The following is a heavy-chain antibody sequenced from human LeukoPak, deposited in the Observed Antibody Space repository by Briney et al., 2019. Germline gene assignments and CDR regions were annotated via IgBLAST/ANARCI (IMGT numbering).Heavy chain of an antibody. V-gene: IGHV1-18*01. D-gene: IGHD3-22*01. CDR3: ARDGHGWYYDSSGFDY. J-gene: IGHJ4*02. CDR1: GYTFTRYG. CDR2: ISAYNGNT. Sequence: ASVKVSCKASGYTFTRYGISWVRQAPGQGLEWMGWISAYNGNTNYAQKLQGRVTMTTDTSTSTAYMELRSLRSDDTAVYYCARDGHGWYYDSSGFDYWGQGTLVTVSS.